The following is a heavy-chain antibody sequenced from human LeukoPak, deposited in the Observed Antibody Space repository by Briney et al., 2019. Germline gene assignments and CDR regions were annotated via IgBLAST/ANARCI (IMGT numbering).Heavy chain of an antibody. CDR1: GYTFTSYA. J-gene: IGHJ5*02. CDR3: AREETAAYCGGDCYQTRNWFDP. V-gene: IGHV1-3*01. CDR2: INAGNGNT. D-gene: IGHD2-21*02. Sequence: ASVKVSCKASGYTFTSYAMHWVRQAPGQRLEWMGWINAGNGNTKYSQKFQGRVTMTRDTSTSTVYMELSSLRSEDTAVYYCAREETAAYCGGDCYQTRNWFDPWGQGTLVTVSS.